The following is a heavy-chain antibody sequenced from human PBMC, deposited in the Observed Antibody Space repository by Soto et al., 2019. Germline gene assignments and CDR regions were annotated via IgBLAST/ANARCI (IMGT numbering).Heavy chain of an antibody. J-gene: IGHJ5*02. Sequence: PGGSLRLSCAASGFTFSTYSVNWVRQAPGKGLEWISYISGASISIYYADSVKGRFTISRDNAKNSLYLQMNSLRAEDTAVYYCARGRYCSSTSCYWFDPWGQGTLVTVSS. V-gene: IGHV3-48*01. D-gene: IGHD2-2*01. CDR3: ARGRYCSSTSCYWFDP. CDR1: GFTFSTYS. CDR2: ISGASISI.